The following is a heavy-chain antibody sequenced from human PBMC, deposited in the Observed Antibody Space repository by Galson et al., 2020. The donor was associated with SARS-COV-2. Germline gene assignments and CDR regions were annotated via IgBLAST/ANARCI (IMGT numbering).Heavy chain of an antibody. CDR3: AREYRSSSDI. Sequence: SESLSLTCTVSGGSISSSSHHWAWVRQPPGMGLEWIGSIYYSGTTYYKPSLRSRVTISVDTPKNEFSLSLRSVTAADTAVYYCAREYRSSSDIWGQGTMVTVSS. CDR1: GGSISSSSHH. J-gene: IGHJ3*02. V-gene: IGHV4-39*07. CDR2: IYYSGTT. D-gene: IGHD6-6*01.